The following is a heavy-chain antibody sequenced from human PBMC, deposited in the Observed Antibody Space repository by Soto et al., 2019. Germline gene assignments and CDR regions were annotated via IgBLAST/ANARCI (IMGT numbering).Heavy chain of an antibody. V-gene: IGHV4-39*01. CDR1: GGSISSSSYY. J-gene: IGHJ5*02. D-gene: IGHD6-19*01. CDR3: ARHVVHSSGWAGP. CDR2: IYYSGST. Sequence: QLQLQESGPGLVKPSETLSLTCTVSGGSISSSSYYWGWIRQPPGKGLVWIGSIYYSGSTYYNPSLKSRVTISVDTSKNQFSLKLSSVTAADTAVYYCARHVVHSSGWAGPWGQGTLVTVSS.